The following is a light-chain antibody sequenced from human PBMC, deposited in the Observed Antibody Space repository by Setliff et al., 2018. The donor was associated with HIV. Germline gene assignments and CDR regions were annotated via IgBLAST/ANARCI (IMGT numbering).Light chain of an antibody. J-gene: IGLJ1*01. CDR3: SSYAGSNRV. CDR2: EVS. V-gene: IGLV2-8*01. CDR1: SSDVGGYPY. Sequence: QSVLTQPPSASGSPGQSVTISCTGTSSDVGGYPYVSWYQQHPGKAPKLMIFEVSERPSGVPDRFSGSKSGNTASLTVSGLQAEDEADYYCSSYAGSNRVFGTGTKVTV.